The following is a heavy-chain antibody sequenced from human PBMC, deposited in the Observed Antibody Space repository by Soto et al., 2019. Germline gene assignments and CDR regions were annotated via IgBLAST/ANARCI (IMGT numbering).Heavy chain of an antibody. CDR1: GFTFSSYS. J-gene: IGHJ6*02. V-gene: IGHV3-21*01. CDR3: ARDRLITIFGVVTPPYYYYYGMDV. D-gene: IGHD3-3*01. CDR2: ISSSSSYI. Sequence: GGSLRLSCSASGFTFSSYSMNWVRQAPGKGLEWVSSISSSSSYIYYADSVKGRFTISRDNAKNSLYLQMNSLRAEDTAVYYCARDRLITIFGVVTPPYYYYYGMDVWGQGTTVTVSS.